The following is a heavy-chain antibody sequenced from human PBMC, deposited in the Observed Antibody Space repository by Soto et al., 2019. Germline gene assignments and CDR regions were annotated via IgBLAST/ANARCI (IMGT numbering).Heavy chain of an antibody. Sequence: SETLSLTCAVYGGSFSGYYWSWIRQPPGKGLEWIGEINHSGSPNYNPSLKSRVTISVDTSKNQFSLKLSAVTAADTAVYYCARGLMNYYTDVSGKGTNVIVSS. CDR1: GGSFSGYY. J-gene: IGHJ6*03. CDR3: ARGLMNYYTDV. CDR2: INHSGSP. V-gene: IGHV4-34*01.